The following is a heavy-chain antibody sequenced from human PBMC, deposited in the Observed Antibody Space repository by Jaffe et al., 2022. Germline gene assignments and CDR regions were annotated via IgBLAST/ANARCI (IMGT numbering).Heavy chain of an antibody. J-gene: IGHJ4*02. CDR3: AKAGDYVWENYGAYFDY. CDR1: GFTFSSYG. Sequence: QVQLVESGGGVVQPGGSLRLSCAASGFTFSSYGMHWVRQAPGKGLEWVAFIRYDGRNKYYADSVKGRFTISRDNSKNTLDLQMNSLRAEDTAVYYCAKAGDYVWENYGAYFDYWGQGTLVTVSS. D-gene: IGHD3-16*01. V-gene: IGHV3-30*02. CDR2: IRYDGRNK.